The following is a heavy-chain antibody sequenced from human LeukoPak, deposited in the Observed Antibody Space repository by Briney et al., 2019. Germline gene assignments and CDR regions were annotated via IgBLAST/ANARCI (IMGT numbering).Heavy chain of an antibody. CDR1: GFTFSRYA. V-gene: IGHV3-23*01. Sequence: GGSLRLSCAASGFTFSRYAMRWVRQAPGKGVEGVAAISGSGGSTYYADSVKGRFTISRDNAKNSLYMQMNSLIAEDTAVYYCARDFPRDNDAFDIWGQGTMVTVSS. J-gene: IGHJ3*02. CDR2: ISGSGGST. CDR3: ARDFPRDNDAFDI.